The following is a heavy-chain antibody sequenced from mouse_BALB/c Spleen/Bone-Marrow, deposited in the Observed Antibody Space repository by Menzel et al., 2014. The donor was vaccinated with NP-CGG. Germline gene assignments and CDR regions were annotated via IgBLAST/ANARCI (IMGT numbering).Heavy chain of an antibody. CDR2: INPSTGYT. CDR3: VRSTGAMDY. V-gene: IGHV1-7*01. D-gene: IGHD3-2*01. J-gene: IGHJ4*01. Sequence: QVQLKQSGAELAKPGASVKMSCKASGYIFTSYWMHWVKQRPGQGLEWIGYINPSTGYTEYSQKFKDKATLIADKSSSTDYMQLSSMTPEDSAVYYCVRSTGAMDYWGQGTSVTVSS. CDR1: GYIFTSYW.